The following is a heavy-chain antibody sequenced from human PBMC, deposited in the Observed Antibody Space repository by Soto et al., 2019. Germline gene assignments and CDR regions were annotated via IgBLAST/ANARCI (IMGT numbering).Heavy chain of an antibody. V-gene: IGHV4-30-4*01. CDR3: ARARGARYFDY. CDR2: IYYSGST. Sequence: QVQLQESGPGLVKPSQTLSLTCTVSGGSISSGDYYWSWIRQPPGKGLEWIGYIYYSGSTYYNPSLTSRVTLPVDPSKHQFSLKLSSVTAADTAVYYCARARGARYFDYWGQGTLVTVSS. D-gene: IGHD2-15*01. J-gene: IGHJ4*02. CDR1: GGSISSGDYY.